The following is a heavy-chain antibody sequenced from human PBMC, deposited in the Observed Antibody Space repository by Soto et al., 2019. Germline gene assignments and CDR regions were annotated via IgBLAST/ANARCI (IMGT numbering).Heavy chain of an antibody. CDR1: DASINNYY. CDR3: AGDTYGLDV. V-gene: IGHV4-59*01. J-gene: IGHJ6*02. CDR2: IHYSGTT. Sequence: VQMQESGPGLVKPSETLSLTCTVSDASINNYYCNWVRQPTGKGLEWIGSIHYSGTTHYNPSLESRVTISRDAARNQFSLRLRSVTAADAAVYYCAGDTYGLDVWGQGTTVTVSS.